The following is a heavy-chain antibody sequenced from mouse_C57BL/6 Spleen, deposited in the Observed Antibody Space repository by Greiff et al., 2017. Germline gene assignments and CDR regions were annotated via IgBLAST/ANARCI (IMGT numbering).Heavy chain of an antibody. Sequence: VQLQQSGPELVKPGASVKISCKASGYAFSSSWMNWVKQRPGKGLEWIGRIYPGDGDTNYNGKFKGKATLTADKSSSTAYMQLSSLTSEDSAVYVCARGGLRAGYAMDYWGQGTSVTVSS. CDR1: GYAFSSSW. CDR2: IYPGDGDT. V-gene: IGHV1-82*01. J-gene: IGHJ4*01. D-gene: IGHD2-4*01. CDR3: ARGGLRAGYAMDY.